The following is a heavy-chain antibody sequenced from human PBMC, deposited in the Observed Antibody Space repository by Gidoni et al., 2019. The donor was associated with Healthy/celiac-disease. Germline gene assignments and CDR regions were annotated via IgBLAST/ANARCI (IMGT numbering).Heavy chain of an antibody. D-gene: IGHD5-18*01. J-gene: IGHJ4*02. CDR2: IYYSGST. Sequence: SGGYYWSWIRQHPGKGLEWIGYIYYSGSTYYNPSIKSRVTISVDTSKNQFSLKLSSVTAADTAVYYCARDQGSYGRFDYWGQGTLVTVSS. CDR1: SGGYY. V-gene: IGHV4-31*02. CDR3: ARDQGSYGRFDY.